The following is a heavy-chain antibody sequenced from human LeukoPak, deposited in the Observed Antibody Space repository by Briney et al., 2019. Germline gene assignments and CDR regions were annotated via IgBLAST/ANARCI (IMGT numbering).Heavy chain of an antibody. V-gene: IGHV3-7*01. CDR1: GFTFSSYW. J-gene: IGHJ3*02. D-gene: IGHD2-2*01. CDR2: IKQDGSEK. CDR3: ARVIVVVPAAPGHDAFDI. Sequence: GGSLRLSCAASGFTFSSYWMSWVRQAPGRGLEWVANIKQDGSEKYYVDSVKGRFTISRDNAKNSLYLQMNSLRAEDTAVYYCARVIVVVPAAPGHDAFDIWGQGTMVTVSS.